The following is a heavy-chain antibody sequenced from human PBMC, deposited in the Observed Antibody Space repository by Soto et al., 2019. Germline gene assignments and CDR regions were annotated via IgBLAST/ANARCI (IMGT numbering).Heavy chain of an antibody. J-gene: IGHJ6*02. CDR3: TTQLLSHSMDV. Sequence: PGGSLRLSCVASGFTFSNAWMSWVRQAPGKGLEWVGRIKSKTDGGTTDYAAPVKGRFTISRDDSKNTLYLQMNSLKTEDTAVYYCTTQLLSHSMDVWGQGTTVTVSS. D-gene: IGHD2-2*01. CDR1: GFTFSNAW. V-gene: IGHV3-15*01. CDR2: IKSKTDGGTT.